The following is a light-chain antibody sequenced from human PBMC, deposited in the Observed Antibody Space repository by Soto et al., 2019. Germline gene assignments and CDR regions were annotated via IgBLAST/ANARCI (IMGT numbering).Light chain of an antibody. V-gene: IGKV1-27*01. J-gene: IGKJ2*01. CDR3: QKYNSAPKT. CDR1: QDISNY. Sequence: DIQMPQSPSSLSASVGDRVTITCRASQDISNYLAWYQQKPGEVPKLLIYAASTLQKGVQSRFSGGGSGTLFTLTISSLQPDDVATYYCQKYNSAPKTVGRGTRLEIK. CDR2: AAS.